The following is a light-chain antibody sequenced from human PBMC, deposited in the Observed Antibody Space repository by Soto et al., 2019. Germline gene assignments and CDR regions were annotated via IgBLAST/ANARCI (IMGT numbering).Light chain of an antibody. CDR1: SSDVGIYNL. CDR2: EVS. CDR3: CSYASYAGSNTVV. J-gene: IGLJ2*01. Sequence: QSALTQPASVSGSPGQSITISCTGTSSDVGIYNLVSWYQQHPGKAPKLMIYEVSKRPSGVSNRFSGSKSGNTASLTISGLQAEDEADYFCCSYASYAGSNTVVFGGGTKLTVL. V-gene: IGLV2-23*02.